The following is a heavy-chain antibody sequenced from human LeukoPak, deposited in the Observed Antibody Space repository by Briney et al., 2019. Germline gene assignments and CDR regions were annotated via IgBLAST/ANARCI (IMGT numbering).Heavy chain of an antibody. J-gene: IGHJ4*02. V-gene: IGHV3-21*01. CDR3: ARDGPNWGDY. CDR2: ISSSSSYI. CDR1: GFTFSSYS. Sequence: GGSLRLSCAASGFTFSSYSMNWVRQAPGKGLEWVSSISSSSSYIYYADSVKGRFTISRDNSKNTLYLQMNSLRAEDTAVYYCARDGPNWGDYWGRGTLVTVSS. D-gene: IGHD7-27*01.